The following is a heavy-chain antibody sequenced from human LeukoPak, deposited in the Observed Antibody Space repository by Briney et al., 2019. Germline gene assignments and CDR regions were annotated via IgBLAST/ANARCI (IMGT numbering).Heavy chain of an antibody. Sequence: ASVKVSCKASGYTFTSYGISWVRQAPGQGLEWMGWISAYNGNTNYAQKLQGRDTMTTDTSTSTAYMELRSLRSDDTAVYYCARALLWFGEPSHIDYWGQGTLVTVSS. CDR3: ARALLWFGEPSHIDY. CDR1: GYTFTSYG. V-gene: IGHV1-18*01. CDR2: ISAYNGNT. J-gene: IGHJ4*02. D-gene: IGHD3-10*01.